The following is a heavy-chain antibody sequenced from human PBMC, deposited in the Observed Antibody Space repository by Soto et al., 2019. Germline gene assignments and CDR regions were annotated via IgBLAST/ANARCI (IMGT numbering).Heavy chain of an antibody. V-gene: IGHV1-18*04. CDR2: ISAYNGNT. D-gene: IGHD3-22*01. CDR1: GYTFTSYG. CDR3: ARDTLYYDSSGYYVDY. J-gene: IGHJ4*02. Sequence: ASLKVSCKASGYTFTSYGISGVRQAPGQGREWMGWISAYNGNTNYAQKLQGRVTMTTDTSTSTAYMELRSLRSDDTAVYYCARDTLYYDSSGYYVDYWGQGTLVTVSS.